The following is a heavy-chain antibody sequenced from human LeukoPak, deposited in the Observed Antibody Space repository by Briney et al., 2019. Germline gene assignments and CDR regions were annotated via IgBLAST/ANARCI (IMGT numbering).Heavy chain of an antibody. V-gene: IGHV1-8*01. J-gene: IGHJ4*02. CDR3: ARESAARGFDY. CDR2: MNPNSGNT. Sequence: ASVKVSCKASGYTFTSYDINWVRQATGQGLEWMGWMNPNSGNTGCAQKFQGRVTMTRNTSISTAYMELSSLRSEDTAVYYCARESAARGFDYWGQGTLVTVSS. D-gene: IGHD6-6*01. CDR1: GYTFTSYD.